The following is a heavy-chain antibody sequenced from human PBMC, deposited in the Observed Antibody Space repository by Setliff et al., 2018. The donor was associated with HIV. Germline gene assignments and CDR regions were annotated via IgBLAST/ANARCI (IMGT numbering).Heavy chain of an antibody. CDR1: GYSFTNYD. CDR3: ARDLSTHWSGYSLGY. Sequence: ASVKVSCKASGYSFTNYDINWVRQAPGQGLEWMGWINPKFGGTLYAQKFKGRVVMTRDMSTSTVYMELTSLTPDDTALYYCARDLSTHWSGYSLGYWGQGTPVTVSS. CDR2: INPKFGGT. D-gene: IGHD3-3*01. V-gene: IGHV1-2*02. J-gene: IGHJ4*02.